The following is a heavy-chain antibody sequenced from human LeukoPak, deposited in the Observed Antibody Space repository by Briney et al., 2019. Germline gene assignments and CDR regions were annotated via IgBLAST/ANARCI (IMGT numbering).Heavy chain of an antibody. CDR1: GFTFSSYA. J-gene: IGHJ3*02. CDR3: ARGFGESSHAFDI. V-gene: IGHV3-30-3*01. CDR2: ISYDGSEK. Sequence: GGSLRLSCAASGFTFSSYAVHWVRQPPGKGLEWVTIISYDGSEKYYADSVKGRFTISRDNSKNTLYLQMNSLRAEDTAVYYCARGFGESSHAFDIWGRGAMLTVSS. D-gene: IGHD3-10*01.